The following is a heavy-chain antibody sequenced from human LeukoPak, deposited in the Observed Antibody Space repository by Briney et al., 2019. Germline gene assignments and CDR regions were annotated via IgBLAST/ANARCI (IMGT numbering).Heavy chain of an antibody. D-gene: IGHD3-10*01. CDR1: GFTVTSTH. Sequence: GGSLRLTCTVSGFTVTSTHMDWVRQAPGKGPEWVALIYDDGGTVYADSVKGRFTISRDNSKDMVYLQMNSLRPEDSAVYYCARDRAGRRSSWVEFDLWGQGTLVTVSS. J-gene: IGHJ5*02. V-gene: IGHV3-53*05. CDR3: ARDRAGRRSSWVEFDL. CDR2: IYDDGGT.